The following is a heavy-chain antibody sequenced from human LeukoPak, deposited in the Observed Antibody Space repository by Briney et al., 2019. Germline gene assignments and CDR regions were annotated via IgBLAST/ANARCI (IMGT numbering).Heavy chain of an antibody. CDR2: INPNSGGT. J-gene: IGHJ4*02. CDR1: GYTFTGYY. CDR3: ARVFPYYYGSGSYLDY. D-gene: IGHD3-10*01. Sequence: ASVKVSCKASGYTFTGYYMHWVRQAPGQGLEWMGWINPNSGGTNYAQKFQGRVTMTRDTSISTAYMELSRLRSDDTAVYYCARVFPYYYGSGSYLDYWGQGTLVTVSS. V-gene: IGHV1-2*02.